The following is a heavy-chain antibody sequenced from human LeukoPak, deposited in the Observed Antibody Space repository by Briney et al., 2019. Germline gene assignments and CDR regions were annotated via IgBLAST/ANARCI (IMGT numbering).Heavy chain of an antibody. CDR1: GGSINVFY. V-gene: IGHV4-4*07. CDR2: ISTSGNT. Sequence: SETLSLPCTVSGGSINVFYWSWIRQPAGKGLQWIGRISTSGNTDYNPSLKSRVTMSVDTSKNQFSLKLTSVTAADTAVYYCASDSFYDRGGYFYYWGQGTPVTVSS. D-gene: IGHD3-22*01. J-gene: IGHJ4*02. CDR3: ASDSFYDRGGYFYY.